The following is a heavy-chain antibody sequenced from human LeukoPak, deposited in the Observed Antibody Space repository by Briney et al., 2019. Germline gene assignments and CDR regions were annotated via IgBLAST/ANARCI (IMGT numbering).Heavy chain of an antibody. Sequence: ASVKVSCKASGYTFTDYYIHWVRQAPGQGLEWMAWINHKSGGTYYAQNFHDRITLTRDTSISTAYMELSRLRSDDTAIYYCARANALYCSSTSCLFDYWGQGTLVTVSS. V-gene: IGHV1-2*02. D-gene: IGHD2-2*01. J-gene: IGHJ4*02. CDR3: ARANALYCSSTSCLFDY. CDR1: GYTFTDYY. CDR2: INHKSGGT.